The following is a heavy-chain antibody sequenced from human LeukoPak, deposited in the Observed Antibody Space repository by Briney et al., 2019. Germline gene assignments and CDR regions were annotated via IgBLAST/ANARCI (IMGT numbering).Heavy chain of an antibody. J-gene: IGHJ4*02. Sequence: PGGSLRLSCAASGFTFSSYSMNWVRQAPGKGLEWVSSISSSSSYIYYADSVKGRFTISRDNAKNSLYLQMNSLRAEDTAVYYCARDGGDDSSGYYAGDYFDYWGQGTLVTVSS. D-gene: IGHD3-22*01. CDR2: ISSSSSYI. V-gene: IGHV3-21*01. CDR1: GFTFSSYS. CDR3: ARDGGDDSSGYYAGDYFDY.